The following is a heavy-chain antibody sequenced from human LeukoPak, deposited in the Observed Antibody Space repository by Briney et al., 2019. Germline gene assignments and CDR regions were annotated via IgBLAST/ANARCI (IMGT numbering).Heavy chain of an antibody. V-gene: IGHV3-30*19. J-gene: IGHJ4*02. CDR3: ARDPSNSGSYYVLDY. CDR1: GFTFSSYG. D-gene: IGHD1-26*01. CDR2: ISDDGSKT. Sequence: GGSLRLSCAASGFTFSSYGMHWVRQAPGKGLEWVALISDDGSKTYYADSVKGRFTISRDNIKNTLYLQMNSLRPEDTAVYYCARDPSNSGSYYVLDYWGQGTLVTAS.